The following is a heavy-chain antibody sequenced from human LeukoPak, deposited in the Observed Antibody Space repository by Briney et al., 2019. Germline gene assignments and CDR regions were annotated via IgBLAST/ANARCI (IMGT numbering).Heavy chain of an antibody. CDR1: GYMFASYG. CDR3: ARDLFEYTYGLPFDY. Sequence: GASVKVSCKASGYMFASYGISWVRQAPGQGLERMGWTGVYNDNTNLAPKFQGRVTMTTDISTTTAVMELRSLRSDDTAVYYCARDLFEYTYGLPFDYWGQGTLVTVSS. J-gene: IGHJ4*02. D-gene: IGHD5-18*01. V-gene: IGHV1-18*01. CDR2: TGVYNDNT.